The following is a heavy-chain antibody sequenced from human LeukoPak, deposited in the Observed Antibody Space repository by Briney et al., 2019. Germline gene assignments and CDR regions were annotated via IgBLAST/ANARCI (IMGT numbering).Heavy chain of an antibody. V-gene: IGHV3-23*01. J-gene: IGHJ6*03. CDR2: ISGSGGST. CDR3: AKVLLRALDYMDV. D-gene: IGHD2-15*01. CDR1: GFTFSSYE. Sequence: GGSLRLSCAASGFTFSSYEMNWVRQAPGKGLEWVSAISGSGGSTYYADFVKGRFTISRDNSKSTLYLQMNNLRADDTAVYYCAKVLLRALDYMDVWGKGTTVTVSS.